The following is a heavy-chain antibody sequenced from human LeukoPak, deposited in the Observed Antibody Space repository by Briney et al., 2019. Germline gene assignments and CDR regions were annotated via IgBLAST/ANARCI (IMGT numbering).Heavy chain of an antibody. J-gene: IGHJ4*02. CDR1: GGSIISGDYF. Sequence: SETLSLTCTVSGGSIISGDYFWSWIRQPPGKGLEWIGYIHHSGSTYYNPSLKSRVTISVDTSKNQFSLKLSSVTAADTAVYYCARTQRPLGPYGDYDLHFDYWGQGTLVTVSS. V-gene: IGHV4-30-2*02. CDR3: ARTQRPLGPYGDYDLHFDY. CDR2: IHHSGST. D-gene: IGHD4-17*01.